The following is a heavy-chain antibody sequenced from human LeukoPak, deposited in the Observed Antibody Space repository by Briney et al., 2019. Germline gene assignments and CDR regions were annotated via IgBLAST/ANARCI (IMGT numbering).Heavy chain of an antibody. CDR3: ARGRYSGYDWGFDYFDY. Sequence: SQTLSLTCAISGDSVSSNSAAWNWIRQSPSRGLEWLGRTYYRSKWYNDYAVCVKSRITINPDTSKNQFSLQLNSVTPEDTAVYYCARGRYSGYDWGFDYFDYWGQGTLVTVSS. V-gene: IGHV6-1*01. D-gene: IGHD5-12*01. CDR1: GDSVSSNSAA. CDR2: TYYRSKWYN. J-gene: IGHJ4*02.